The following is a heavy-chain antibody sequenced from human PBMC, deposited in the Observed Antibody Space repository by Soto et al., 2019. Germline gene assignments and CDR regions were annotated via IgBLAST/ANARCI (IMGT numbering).Heavy chain of an antibody. CDR2: IYPGYSDT. CDR3: ARHGYVGATTGPDY. J-gene: IGHJ4*02. CDR1: GYSLTSYW. Sequence: PVESLKISCKGSGYSLTSYWIGWVGQMPGKGLEWMGIIYPGYSDTRYSPSFQGQVTISADKSISTAYLQWSSLKASDTAMYYCARHGYVGATTGPDYWSQGTLVTVSS. D-gene: IGHD1-26*01. V-gene: IGHV5-51*01.